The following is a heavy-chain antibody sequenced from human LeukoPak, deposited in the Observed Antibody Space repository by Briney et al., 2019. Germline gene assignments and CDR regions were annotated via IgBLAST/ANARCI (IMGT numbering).Heavy chain of an antibody. J-gene: IGHJ4*02. Sequence: GGSLRLSCAASGFTFSSYGMSWVRQAPGKGLEWVSAISGSGDITYSADSVKGRFTISRDNSKNTLYLQMNSLRAEDTAVYYCAKDRTSNWYYFDYWGQGILVTVS. CDR2: ISGSGDIT. D-gene: IGHD6-13*01. CDR1: GFTFSSYG. CDR3: AKDRTSNWYYFDY. V-gene: IGHV3-23*01.